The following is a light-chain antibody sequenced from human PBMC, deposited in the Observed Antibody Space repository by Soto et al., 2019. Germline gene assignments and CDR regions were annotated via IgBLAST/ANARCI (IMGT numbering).Light chain of an antibody. V-gene: IGLV2-23*02. CDR1: SSDVGSYHL. Sequence: QSALTQPASVSGSPGQSITISCTGTSSDVGSYHLVSWYQQHPGKAPKLMIYAVTERPSGISNPFSGSKSGSTASLTISGLRADDEADYYCCTYAGNNVILFGGGTKLTVL. CDR2: AVT. J-gene: IGLJ3*02. CDR3: CTYAGNNVIL.